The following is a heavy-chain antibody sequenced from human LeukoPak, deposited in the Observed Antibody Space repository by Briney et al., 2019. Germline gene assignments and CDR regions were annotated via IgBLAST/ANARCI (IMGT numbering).Heavy chain of an antibody. D-gene: IGHD3-22*01. CDR2: IYYSGST. CDR1: GGSISSGGYY. Sequence: SETLSLTCTVSGGSISSGGYYWSWLRQHPGKGLEWIGYIYYSGSTNYNPSLKSRVTISVDASKNQFSLKLSSVTAADTAVYYCARAGDPYYYDSSGYYYERVGAFDIWGQGTMVTVSS. CDR3: ARAGDPYYYDSSGYYYERVGAFDI. J-gene: IGHJ3*02. V-gene: IGHV4-61*08.